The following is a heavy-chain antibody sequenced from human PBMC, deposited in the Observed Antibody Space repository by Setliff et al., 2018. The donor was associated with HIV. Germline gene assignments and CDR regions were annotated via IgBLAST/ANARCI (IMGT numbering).Heavy chain of an antibody. CDR2: IKQDGREK. D-gene: IGHD4-17*01. CDR3: ARHGGYNPLDY. V-gene: IGHV3-7*03. Sequence: GGSLRLSCAASGFTFSSYGMNWVRQAPGKGLEWVANIKQDGREKYYVDSVKGRFTISRDNAKNSLYLQMNSLKASDTAMYYCARHGGYNPLDYWGQGTLVTVSS. J-gene: IGHJ4*02. CDR1: GFTFSSYG.